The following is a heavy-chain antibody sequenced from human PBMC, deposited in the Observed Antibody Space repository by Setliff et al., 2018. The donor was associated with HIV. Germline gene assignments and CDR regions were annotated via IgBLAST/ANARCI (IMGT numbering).Heavy chain of an antibody. CDR1: GYTFSDYF. CDR2: IHPNRGGT. J-gene: IGHJ4*02. CDR3: GRLSDTAMASFDS. Sequence: ASVKVSCKASGYTFSDYFIHWVRQAPGQGLEWMGWIHPNRGGTNYAQKFQGRVTMTRDTSITTAYMELSRLSSDDTAVYYCGRLSDTAMASFDSWGQGTLVTVSS. V-gene: IGHV1-2*02. D-gene: IGHD5-18*01.